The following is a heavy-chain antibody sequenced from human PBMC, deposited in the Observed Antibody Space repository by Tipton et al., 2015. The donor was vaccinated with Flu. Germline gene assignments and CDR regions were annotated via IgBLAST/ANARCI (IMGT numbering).Heavy chain of an antibody. D-gene: IGHD2-15*01. J-gene: IGHJ2*01. V-gene: IGHV4-34*01. CDR1: GGSFSGYY. CDR2: INHSGST. CDR3: ARGYCSGGSCSYWYFDL. Sequence: GLVKPSETLSLTCAVYGGSFSGYYWSRIRQPPGKGLEWIGEINHSGSTNYNPSLKSRVTISVDTSKNQFSLKLSSVTAADTAVYYCARGYCSGGSCSYWYFDLWGRGTLVTVPS.